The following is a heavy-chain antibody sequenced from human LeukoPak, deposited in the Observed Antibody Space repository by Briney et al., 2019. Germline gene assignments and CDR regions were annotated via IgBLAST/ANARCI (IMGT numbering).Heavy chain of an antibody. J-gene: IGHJ4*02. CDR1: GFTFSSYS. CDR2: ISSSSSTI. Sequence: GGSLRLSCAASGFTFSSYSMNWVRQAPGKGLGWVSYISSSSSTIYYADSVKGRFTISRDNAKNSLYLQMNSLRAEDTAVYYCARRDDWSDFDYWGQGTLVTVSS. CDR3: ARRDDWSDFDY. V-gene: IGHV3-48*01. D-gene: IGHD3-9*01.